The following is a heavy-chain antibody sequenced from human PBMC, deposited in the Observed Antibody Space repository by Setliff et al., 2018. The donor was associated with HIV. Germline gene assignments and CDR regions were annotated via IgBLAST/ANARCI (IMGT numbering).Heavy chain of an antibody. CDR1: GYTFSSYW. CDR3: TRKLAPGHGMDV. CDR2: ISNDGGRE. Sequence: HPGGSLRLSCAASGYTFSSYWMAWVRQCPGKGLEWAAIISNDGGREYYVDSVKGRFTISRDNAKSSLYLQMDSLRVEDTTVYYCTRKLAPGHGMDVWGQGITVTVSS. J-gene: IGHJ6*02. V-gene: IGHV3-7*04. D-gene: IGHD3-3*02.